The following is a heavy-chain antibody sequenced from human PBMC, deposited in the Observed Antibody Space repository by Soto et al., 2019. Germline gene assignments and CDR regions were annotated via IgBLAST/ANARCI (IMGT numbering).Heavy chain of an antibody. CDR1: GFTFSSYW. V-gene: IGHV3-7*01. J-gene: IGHJ5*02. D-gene: IGHD1-1*01. Sequence: GGSLRLSCAASGFTFSSYWMSWVRQAPGKGLEWVANIKQDGSEKYYVDSVKGRFTISRDNAKNSLYLQMNSLRAEDTAVYYCATLNWAERTLPGDWFDPWGQGTLVTVSS. CDR3: ATLNWAERTLPGDWFDP. CDR2: IKQDGSEK.